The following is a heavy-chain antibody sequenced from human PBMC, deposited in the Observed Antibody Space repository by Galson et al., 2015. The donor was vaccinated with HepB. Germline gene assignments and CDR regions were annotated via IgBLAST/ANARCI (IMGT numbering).Heavy chain of an antibody. CDR3: AKGAGYCSGGSCFFPFDY. D-gene: IGHD2-15*01. CDR1: GFTFSSYA. V-gene: IGHV3-23*01. J-gene: IGHJ4*02. Sequence: SLRLSCAASGFTFSSYAMSWVRQAPGKGLEWVSAISGSGGSTYYADSVKGRFTISRDNSKNTLYLQMNSLRAEDTAVYYCAKGAGYCSGGSCFFPFDYWAREPWSPSPQ. CDR2: ISGSGGST.